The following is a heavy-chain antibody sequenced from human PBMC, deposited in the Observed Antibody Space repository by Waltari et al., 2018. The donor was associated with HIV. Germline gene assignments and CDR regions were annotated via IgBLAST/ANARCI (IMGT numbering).Heavy chain of an antibody. CDR3: ARGPGRSVDY. V-gene: IGHV7-4-1*02. D-gene: IGHD3-10*01. Sequence: QVQLVQSGSELKKPGASVKVSCRASGYTFTTYAINWVRQAPGQGLEWMGCINTKTGNPTYAQDFTGRFVFSLDPSGSTAYLQINSLKAEDTAVYYCARGPGRSVDYWGQGTLVTVSS. CDR1: GYTFTTYA. CDR2: INTKTGNP. J-gene: IGHJ4*02.